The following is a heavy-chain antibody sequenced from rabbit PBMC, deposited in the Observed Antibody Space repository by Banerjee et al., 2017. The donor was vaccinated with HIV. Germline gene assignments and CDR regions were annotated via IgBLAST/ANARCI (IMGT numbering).Heavy chain of an antibody. D-gene: IGHD5-1*01. J-gene: IGHJ4*01. CDR2: IEPIFGNT. Sequence: QEQLVESGGGLVQPGGSLKLSCKASGFDFSNYGVTWVRQAPGKGLEWIGYIEPIFGNTYYANWVNGRFTISSHNAQNTLYLQLSSLTAADTATYFCARDLVAVIGWNFDFWGPGTLVTVS. CDR3: ARDLVAVIGWNFDF. CDR1: GFDFSNYG. V-gene: IGHV1S47*01.